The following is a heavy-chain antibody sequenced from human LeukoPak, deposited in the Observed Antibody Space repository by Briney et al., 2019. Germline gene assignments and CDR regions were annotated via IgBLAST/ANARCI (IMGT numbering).Heavy chain of an antibody. J-gene: IGHJ4*02. Sequence: SETLSLTCAVYGGSFSGYYWSWIRQPPGKGLEWIGEINHSGSTNYNPSLKSRVTISVDTSKNQFSLKLSSVTAADTAVYYCARGRIMITFGGVIVPRGFDYWGQGTLVTVSS. CDR2: INHSGST. CDR3: ARGRIMITFGGVIVPRGFDY. CDR1: GGSFSGYY. D-gene: IGHD3-16*02. V-gene: IGHV4-34*01.